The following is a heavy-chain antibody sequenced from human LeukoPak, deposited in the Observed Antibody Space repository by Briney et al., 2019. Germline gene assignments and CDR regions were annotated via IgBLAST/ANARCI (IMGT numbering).Heavy chain of an antibody. CDR2: IYYSGST. Sequence: PSETLSLTCTVSGGSISSGGYYWGWIRQHPGKGLEWIGYIYYSGSTYYNPSLKSRVTISVDTSKNQFSLKLSSVTAADTAVYYCAREIPAVRGVIRPWGQGTLVTVSS. CDR1: GGSISSGGYY. CDR3: AREIPAVRGVIRP. J-gene: IGHJ5*02. D-gene: IGHD3-10*01. V-gene: IGHV4-31*03.